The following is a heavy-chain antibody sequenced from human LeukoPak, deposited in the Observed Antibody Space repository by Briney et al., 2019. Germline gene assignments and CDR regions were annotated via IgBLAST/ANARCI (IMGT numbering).Heavy chain of an antibody. D-gene: IGHD3-3*01. Sequence: PGGSLRLSCAASGFTFSTYGMHWVRQAPGKGLEWVAVISYDGSNKYYADSVKGRFTISRDNSKNTLYLQMNSQRAEDTAVYYCAKDIDFWSGYSSYYWGQGTLVTVSS. V-gene: IGHV3-30*18. CDR2: ISYDGSNK. CDR1: GFTFSTYG. CDR3: AKDIDFWSGYSSYY. J-gene: IGHJ4*02.